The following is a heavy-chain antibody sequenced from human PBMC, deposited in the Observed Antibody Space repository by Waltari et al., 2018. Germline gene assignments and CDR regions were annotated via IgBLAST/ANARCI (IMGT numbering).Heavy chain of an antibody. J-gene: IGHJ4*02. CDR1: GGSISSYY. V-gene: IGHV4-59*01. Sequence: QVQLQESGPGLVKPSETLSLTCTVSGGSISSYYWSWIRQPPGKGLEWIGYIYYSGSTNYNPALKSRVTISVDTSKNQFSLKLSSVTAADTAVYYCARLGYSYGYYFDYWGQGTLVTVSS. CDR3: ARLGYSYGYYFDY. D-gene: IGHD5-18*01. CDR2: IYYSGST.